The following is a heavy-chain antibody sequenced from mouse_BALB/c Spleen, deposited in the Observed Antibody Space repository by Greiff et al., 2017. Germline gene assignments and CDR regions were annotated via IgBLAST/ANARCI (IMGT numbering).Heavy chain of an antibody. CDR2: ISYSGST. D-gene: IGHD2-1*01. CDR3: ARFYYGKGDYAMDY. J-gene: IGHJ4*01. Sequence: EVKLVESGPGLVKPSQSLSLTCTVTGYSITSDYAWNWIRQFPGNKLEWMGYISYSGSTSYNPSLKSRISITRDTSKNQFFLQLNSVTTEDTATYYCARFYYGKGDYAMDYWGQGTSVTVSS. V-gene: IGHV3-2*02. CDR1: GYSITSDYA.